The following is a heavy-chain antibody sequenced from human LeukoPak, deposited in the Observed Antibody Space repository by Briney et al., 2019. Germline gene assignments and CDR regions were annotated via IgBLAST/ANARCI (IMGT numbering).Heavy chain of an antibody. CDR3: AREYSSGWYSYYYYYMDV. CDR1: GFTFSSYW. J-gene: IGHJ6*03. V-gene: IGHV3-7*01. CDR2: IKQDGSEK. D-gene: IGHD6-19*01. Sequence: GGSLRLSCAASGFTFSSYWMSWVRQAPGKGLEWVANIKQDGSEKYYVDSVKGRFTISRDNAKNSLYLQMNSLRAEDTAVYYCAREYSSGWYSYYYYYMDVWGKGTTVTVSS.